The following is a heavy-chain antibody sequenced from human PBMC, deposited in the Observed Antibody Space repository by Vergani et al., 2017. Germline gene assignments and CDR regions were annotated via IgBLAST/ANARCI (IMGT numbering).Heavy chain of an antibody. J-gene: IGHJ6*02. Sequence: QVQLVQSGAEVKKPGSSVKVSCKASGGTFSSYAISWVRQAPGQGLEWMGRIIPIFGTANYAQKFQGRVTITADESTSTAYMEQSSLRSEDTAVYYCARAGATVTYYYYYYGMDVWGQGTTVTVSS. D-gene: IGHD4-17*01. V-gene: IGHV1-69*18. CDR2: IIPIFGTA. CDR1: GGTFSSYA. CDR3: ARAGATVTYYYYYYGMDV.